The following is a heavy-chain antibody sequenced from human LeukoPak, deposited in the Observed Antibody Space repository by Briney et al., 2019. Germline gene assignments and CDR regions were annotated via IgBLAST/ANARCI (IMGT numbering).Heavy chain of an antibody. D-gene: IGHD3-22*01. J-gene: IGHJ4*02. V-gene: IGHV3-33*01. Sequence: PGRSLRLSCAASGFTFSSYGMHWVRQAPGKGLEWVGGIWYDGSNKYYADSVNGRFTISRDNSKNTLYLQMNSLRAEDTAVYYCARGRSGYYPSAYFDYWGQGTLVTVSS. CDR1: GFTFSSYG. CDR3: ARGRSGYYPSAYFDY. CDR2: IWYDGSNK.